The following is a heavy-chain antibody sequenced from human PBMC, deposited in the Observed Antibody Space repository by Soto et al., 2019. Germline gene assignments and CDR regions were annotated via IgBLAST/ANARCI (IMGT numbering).Heavy chain of an antibody. CDR3: ARLRRVTGGEAFEI. CDR1: GFTFRSYS. Sequence: PGGSLRLSCAASGFTFRSYSMNWVRQAPGKGLEWISYVSSSSSTISYGDSVKGRFAISRDNARNSLSFQMNSLRDDDTAVYYCARLRRVTGGEAFEIWGQGTMVAVSS. J-gene: IGHJ3*02. V-gene: IGHV3-48*02. D-gene: IGHD4-4*01. CDR2: VSSSSSTI.